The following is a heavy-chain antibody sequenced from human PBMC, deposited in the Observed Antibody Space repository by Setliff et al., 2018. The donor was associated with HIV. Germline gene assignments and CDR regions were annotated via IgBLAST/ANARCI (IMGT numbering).Heavy chain of an antibody. CDR2: IYSSGTT. CDR3: ARHYYTDPFDY. Sequence: ASETLSLTCTVSGDSISGYYWSWIRQSPGKGLEWIGYIYSSGTTDYNPSLKSRVTMSVDTSNSHFSLKLASVTAADTAVYYCARHYYTDPFDYWGQGTLVTVSS. D-gene: IGHD3-22*01. CDR1: GDSISGYY. J-gene: IGHJ4*02. V-gene: IGHV4-4*08.